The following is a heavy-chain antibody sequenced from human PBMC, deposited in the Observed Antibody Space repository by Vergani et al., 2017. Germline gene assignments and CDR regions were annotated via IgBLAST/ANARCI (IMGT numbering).Heavy chain of an antibody. CDR1: GGSISSGGYY. CDR3: ARGIVNTDPWWFDP. D-gene: IGHD2-15*01. CDR2: IYYSGST. J-gene: IGHJ5*02. Sequence: QVQLQESGPGLVKPSQTLSLTCTVSGGSISSGGYYWSWIRQHPGKGLECIGYIYYSGSTYYNPSLKSRVTISVDTSKNQFSLKLSSVTAADTAVYYCARGIVNTDPWWFDPWGQGTLVTVSS. V-gene: IGHV4-31*03.